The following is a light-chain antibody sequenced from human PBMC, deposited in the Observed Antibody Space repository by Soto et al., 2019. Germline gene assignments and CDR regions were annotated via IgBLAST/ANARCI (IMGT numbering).Light chain of an antibody. CDR3: AAWDDSLSGPV. J-gene: IGLJ2*01. V-gene: IGLV1-47*01. CDR2: TNN. CDR1: RSNIESNY. Sequence: QSVLTQPPSASGTPGQRVTISCSGSRSNIESNYVYWYQQLPGTAPKLLIYTNNQRPSGFPDRFSGSKSGTSASLAISGLRSEDEADYYCAAWDDSLSGPVFGGGTKLTVL.